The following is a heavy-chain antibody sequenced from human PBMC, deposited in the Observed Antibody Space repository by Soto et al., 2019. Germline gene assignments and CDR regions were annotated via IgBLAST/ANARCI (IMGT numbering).Heavy chain of an antibody. Sequence: QVQLVESGGGVVQPGRSLRLSCAASGFTFSSYGMHWVRQAPGKGLEWVAVISYDGSNKYYADSVKGRFTISRDNSKNXXYLQMNSLRAEDTAVYYCAKLPYCSGGSCYSISSYWGQGTLVTVSS. CDR1: GFTFSSYG. V-gene: IGHV3-30*18. CDR2: ISYDGSNK. J-gene: IGHJ4*02. D-gene: IGHD2-15*01. CDR3: AKLPYCSGGSCYSISSY.